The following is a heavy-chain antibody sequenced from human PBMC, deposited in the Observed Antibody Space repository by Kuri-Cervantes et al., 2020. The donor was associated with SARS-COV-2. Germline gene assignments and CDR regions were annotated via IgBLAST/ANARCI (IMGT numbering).Heavy chain of an antibody. CDR1: GYTFTGYY. CDR2: INPNSGGT. Sequence: ASVKVSCKASGYTFTGYYMHWVRQAPGQGLEWMGWINPNSGGTNYSQKFQGRVTMTRDTSISTAYMELSRVRADDTDVYYCAREGVGAHKGYYMDVWGKGTTVTVSS. CDR3: AREGVGAHKGYYMDV. J-gene: IGHJ6*03. D-gene: IGHD1-26*01. V-gene: IGHV1-2*02.